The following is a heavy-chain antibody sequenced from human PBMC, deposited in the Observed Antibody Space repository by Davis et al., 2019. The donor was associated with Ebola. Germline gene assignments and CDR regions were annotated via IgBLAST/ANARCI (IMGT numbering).Heavy chain of an antibody. CDR3: AKDYIVVVPAATTGGYYYYGMDV. D-gene: IGHD2-2*01. V-gene: IGHV3-23*01. Sequence: PGGSLRLSCAASGFTFSSFAMSWVRQAPGKGLEWVSVISGSGGSTYYADSVKGRFTISRDNSKNTLYLQMNSLRAEDTAVYYCAKDYIVVVPAATTGGYYYYGMDVWGQGTTVTVSS. CDR2: ISGSGGST. CDR1: GFTFSSFA. J-gene: IGHJ6*02.